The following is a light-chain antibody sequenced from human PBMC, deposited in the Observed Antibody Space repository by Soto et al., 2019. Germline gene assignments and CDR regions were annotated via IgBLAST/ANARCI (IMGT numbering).Light chain of an antibody. J-gene: IGLJ2*01. Sequence: QSVLTQPPSASGTPGQRVTISCSGSSSNIGSNTVSWYQQVPGTAPKLLIYSNNQRPSGVPDRCSGSKSGTSASLAISGLQSEDEADYYCAAWDDNLNGVVFGGGTKLTVL. CDR3: AAWDDNLNGVV. CDR2: SNN. V-gene: IGLV1-44*01. CDR1: SSNIGSNT.